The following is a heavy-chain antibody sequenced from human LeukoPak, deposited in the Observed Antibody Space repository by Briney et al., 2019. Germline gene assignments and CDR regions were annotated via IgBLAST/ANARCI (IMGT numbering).Heavy chain of an antibody. CDR3: ARGGYITIFGVVIRAPYYFDY. D-gene: IGHD3-3*01. V-gene: IGHV4-34*01. J-gene: IGHJ4*02. Sequence: SETLSLTCAVYGGSFSGYYWSWIRQPPGKGLEWIGEINHSGSTNYNPSLKSRVTISVDTSKNQFSLKLSSVTAADTAVYYCARGGYITIFGVVIRAPYYFDYWGQGILVTVSS. CDR1: GGSFSGYY. CDR2: INHSGST.